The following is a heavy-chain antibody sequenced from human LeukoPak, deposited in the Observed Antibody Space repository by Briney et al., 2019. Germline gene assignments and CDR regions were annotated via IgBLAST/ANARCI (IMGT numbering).Heavy chain of an antibody. V-gene: IGHV3-23*01. Sequence: PGGSLRLSCAASGFTFSNYVMNWVRQAPGKGLEWVSTISDTGGRTYYADSVKGRFTISRDNAKNSLYLQMNSLRAEDTAVYYCARPITMVRGVNWFDPWGQGTLVTVSS. CDR2: ISDTGGRT. J-gene: IGHJ5*02. CDR1: GFTFSNYV. CDR3: ARPITMVRGVNWFDP. D-gene: IGHD3-10*01.